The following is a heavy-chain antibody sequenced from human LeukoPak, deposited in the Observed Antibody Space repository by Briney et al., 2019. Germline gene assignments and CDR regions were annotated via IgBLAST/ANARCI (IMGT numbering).Heavy chain of an antibody. Sequence: SETLSLTCAVSGGSISSGGYSWSWIRQPPGKGLEWIGYIYHSGSTYYNPSLKSRVTISVDRSKNQFSLKLSSVTAADTAVYYCARATPPGWLFDYWGQGTLVTVSS. V-gene: IGHV4-30-2*01. J-gene: IGHJ4*02. CDR2: IYHSGST. CDR3: ARATPPGWLFDY. CDR1: GGSISSGGYS. D-gene: IGHD2-15*01.